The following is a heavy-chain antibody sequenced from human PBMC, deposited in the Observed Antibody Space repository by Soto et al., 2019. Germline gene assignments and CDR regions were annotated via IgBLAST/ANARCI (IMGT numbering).Heavy chain of an antibody. CDR1: GGSISSGDYY. Sequence: SETLSLTCTVSGGSISSGDYYWSWIRQPPGKGLEWIGYIYYSGSTYYNPSLKSRVTISVDTSKNQFSLKLSSVTAADTAVYYCAGFNIAASLGYYYYGMDVWGQGTTVTVSS. CDR3: AGFNIAASLGYYYYGMDV. V-gene: IGHV4-30-4*01. D-gene: IGHD6-6*01. CDR2: IYYSGST. J-gene: IGHJ6*02.